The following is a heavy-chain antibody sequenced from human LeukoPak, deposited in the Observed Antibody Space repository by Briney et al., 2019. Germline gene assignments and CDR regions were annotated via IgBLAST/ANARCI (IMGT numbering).Heavy chain of an antibody. J-gene: IGHJ6*02. CDR1: GSTFSSYA. CDR3: ARDDADIYYYGMDV. V-gene: IGHV3-30-3*01. Sequence: GRSLRLSCAASGSTFSSYAMHWVRQAPGKGLEWVAVISYDGSNKYYADSVKGRFTISRDNSKNTLYLQMNSLRAEDTAVYYCARDDADIYYYGMDVWGQGTTVTVSS. CDR2: ISYDGSNK.